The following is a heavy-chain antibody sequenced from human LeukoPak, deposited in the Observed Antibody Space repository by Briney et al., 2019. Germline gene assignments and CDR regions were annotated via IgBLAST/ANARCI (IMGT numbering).Heavy chain of an antibody. CDR3: ARRGYFDY. V-gene: IGHV3-48*04. J-gene: IGHJ4*02. CDR2: ISSSSSTI. CDR1: GFTFSSYS. D-gene: IGHD3-10*01. Sequence: GGSLRLSCAASGFTFSSYSMNWVRQAPGKGLEWVSYISSSSSTIYYADPVKGRFTISRDNAKNSLYLQMNSLRAEDTAVYYCARRGYFDYWGQGTLVTVSS.